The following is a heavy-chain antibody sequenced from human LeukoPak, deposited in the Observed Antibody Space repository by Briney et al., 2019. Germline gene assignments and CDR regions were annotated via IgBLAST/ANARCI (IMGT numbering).Heavy chain of an antibody. Sequence: GASVKVSCTASGYTFTRYYIHWVRQAPGQGLEWMGVINPSGGSTTHARKFQGRVTMTRDTSTSTVYMDLSSLRSEDTAVYYCARDLVGSSSGWGQGTLVTVSS. CDR3: ARDLVGSSSG. J-gene: IGHJ4*02. D-gene: IGHD6-6*01. CDR2: INPSGGST. CDR1: GYTFTRYY. V-gene: IGHV1-46*01.